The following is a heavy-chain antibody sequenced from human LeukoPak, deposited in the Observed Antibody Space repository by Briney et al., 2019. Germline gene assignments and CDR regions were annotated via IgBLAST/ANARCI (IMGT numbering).Heavy chain of an antibody. Sequence: TLSLTCTVSGGSISSGSYYWSWIRQPAGKGLEWIGRIYTSGSANYNPSLKSRVTISVDTSKNQFSLKLSSVTAADTAVYYCARSAMYYYDSSGYHYFDYWGQGTLVTVSS. D-gene: IGHD3-22*01. V-gene: IGHV4-61*02. J-gene: IGHJ4*02. CDR1: GGSISSGSYY. CDR3: ARSAMYYYDSSGYHYFDY. CDR2: IYTSGSA.